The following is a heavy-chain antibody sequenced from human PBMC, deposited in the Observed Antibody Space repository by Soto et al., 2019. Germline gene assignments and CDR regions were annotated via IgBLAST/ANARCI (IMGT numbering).Heavy chain of an antibody. CDR2: IGTAGDT. V-gene: IGHV3-13*01. CDR3: ARGQEVGAHFFDS. J-gene: IGHJ4*02. Sequence: GGSLRLSCEASGFTLSGFDMHWVRQPTGKGLEWVSTIGTAGDTYYAVSVKGRFTISRDNAKNSLSLQMNSLRAGDTAVYFCARGQEVGAHFFDSWGQGTQVTVSS. CDR1: GFTLSGFD. D-gene: IGHD2-15*01.